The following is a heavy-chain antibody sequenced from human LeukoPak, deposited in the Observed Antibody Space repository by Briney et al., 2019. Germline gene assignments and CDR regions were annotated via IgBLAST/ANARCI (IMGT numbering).Heavy chain of an antibody. CDR1: GYTFSNYG. D-gene: IGHD7-27*01. Sequence: ASVKVSCKASGYTFSNYGISWVRQAPGQGLEWMAWIAGDRIYAPQFQGRLIISTDPSTSTAYMELRNLRSDDTAVYYCARDFWNLYENNDSNRDFDNWGQGTLLTVSS. J-gene: IGHJ4*02. CDR3: ARDFWNLYENNDSNRDFDN. V-gene: IGHV1-18*01. CDR2: IAGDR.